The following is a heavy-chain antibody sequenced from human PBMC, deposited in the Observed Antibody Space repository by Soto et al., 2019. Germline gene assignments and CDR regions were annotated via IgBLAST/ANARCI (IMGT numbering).Heavy chain of an antibody. CDR3: AKDRYSSSWYSGMDV. Sequence: GGSLRLSCAASGFTFDDYAMHWVRQAPGKGLEWVSGISWNSGSIGYADSVKGRFTISRDNAKNSLYLQMNSLRAEDTALYYCAKDRYSSSWYSGMDVWGQGTTVTVSS. J-gene: IGHJ6*02. D-gene: IGHD6-13*01. V-gene: IGHV3-9*01. CDR1: GFTFDDYA. CDR2: ISWNSGSI.